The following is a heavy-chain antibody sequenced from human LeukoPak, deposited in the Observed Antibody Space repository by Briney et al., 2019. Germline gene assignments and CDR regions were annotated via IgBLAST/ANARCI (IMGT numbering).Heavy chain of an antibody. CDR1: GFTFSSYA. V-gene: IGHV3-23*01. J-gene: IGHJ4*02. CDR3: AKGSSGWYREFDY. CDR2: ISGSGGST. D-gene: IGHD6-19*01. Sequence: GGSLRLSCAASGFTFSSYAMSWVRQAPGKGLEWVSAISGSGGSTYYADSVKGRFTISRDNSKNTLYLQMNSLICEDTAGYYCAKGSSGWYREFDYWGQGTLVTVSS.